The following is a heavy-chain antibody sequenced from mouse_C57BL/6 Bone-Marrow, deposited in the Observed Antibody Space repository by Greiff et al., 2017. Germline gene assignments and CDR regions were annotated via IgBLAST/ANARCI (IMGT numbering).Heavy chain of an antibody. Sequence: QVQLQQPGAELVKPGASVKLSCKASGYTFTSYWMQWVKQRPGQGLEWIGEIDPSDSYTNYTQKFKGKATLTVDTSSSTAYMQLSSLTSEDSAVYYCAVNWDLWYFDVWGTGTTVTVSS. V-gene: IGHV1-50*01. CDR2: IDPSDSYT. J-gene: IGHJ1*03. D-gene: IGHD4-1*01. CDR1: GYTFTSYW. CDR3: AVNWDLWYFDV.